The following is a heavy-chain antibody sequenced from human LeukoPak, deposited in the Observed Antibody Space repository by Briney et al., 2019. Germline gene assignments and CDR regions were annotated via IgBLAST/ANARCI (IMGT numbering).Heavy chain of an antibody. CDR2: INPNSGGT. D-gene: IGHD3-10*01. CDR1: GYTFTGYY. CDR3: ARLTKEMVRGVIINHDNWFDP. Sequence: ASVKVSCTASGYTFTGYYMHWVRQAPGQGLEWMGWINPNSGGTNYAQKFQGRVTMTRDTSISTAYMELSRLRSDDTAVYYCARLTKEMVRGVIINHDNWFDPWGQGTLVTVSS. J-gene: IGHJ5*02. V-gene: IGHV1-2*02.